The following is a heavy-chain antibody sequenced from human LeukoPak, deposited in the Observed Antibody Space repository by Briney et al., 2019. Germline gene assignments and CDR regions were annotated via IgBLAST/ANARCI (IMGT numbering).Heavy chain of an antibody. D-gene: IGHD2-21*01. V-gene: IGHV3-23*01. Sequence: GGSLRLSCAASGFTFSTYAMTWVRQAPGKGLEWVSAISGSGGSTYYADSVKGRFTISRDNSKNTLHLQMNSLRAEDTAVYYCAKEFPPNFPLYYFDYWGQGTLVTVSS. J-gene: IGHJ4*02. CDR1: GFTFSTYA. CDR3: AKEFPPNFPLYYFDY. CDR2: ISGSGGST.